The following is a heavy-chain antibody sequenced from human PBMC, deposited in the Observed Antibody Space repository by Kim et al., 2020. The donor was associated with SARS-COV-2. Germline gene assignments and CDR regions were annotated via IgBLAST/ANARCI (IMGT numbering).Heavy chain of an antibody. D-gene: IGHD1-26*01. CDR2: INADNGNT. J-gene: IGHJ4*02. V-gene: IGHV1-3*01. Sequence: ASVKVSCKASGYTFTSYAFHWVRQAPGQSLECLGWINADNGNTKYSQNFQGRVTITRNTSASTAYMELSSLRSEDTAVYYCARMEGGRSFDYWGQGTLVTVSS. CDR3: ARMEGGRSFDY. CDR1: GYTFTSYA.